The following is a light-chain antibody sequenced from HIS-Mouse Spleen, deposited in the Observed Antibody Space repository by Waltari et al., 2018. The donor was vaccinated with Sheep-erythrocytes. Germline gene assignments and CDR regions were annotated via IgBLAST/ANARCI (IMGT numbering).Light chain of an antibody. CDR1: QGISSY. J-gene: IGKJ2*01. CDR2: AAS. V-gene: IGKV1-8*01. CDR3: QQYYSYPDT. Sequence: AIRMTQSPSSLSASTGDRVTITCRASQGISSYLAWYQQKPGKAPKLLIYAASTLQSGVPSSFSGSGSGTDFTLTISCLQSEDFATYCCQQYYSYPDTFGQGTKLEIK.